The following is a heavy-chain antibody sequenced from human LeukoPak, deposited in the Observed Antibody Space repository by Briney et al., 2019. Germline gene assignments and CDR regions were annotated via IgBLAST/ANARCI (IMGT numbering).Heavy chain of an antibody. Sequence: GGSLRLSCAASGFTFSSYEMNWVRQAPGKGLEWVSYIGSSGSTIYYADSVKGRFTISRDNAKNSLYLQMNSLRAEDTAVYYCARGGSSSWYRLYSGPFDYWGQGTLVTVSS. D-gene: IGHD6-13*01. CDR2: IGSSGSTI. CDR3: ARGGSSSWYRLYSGPFDY. J-gene: IGHJ4*02. CDR1: GFTFSSYE. V-gene: IGHV3-48*03.